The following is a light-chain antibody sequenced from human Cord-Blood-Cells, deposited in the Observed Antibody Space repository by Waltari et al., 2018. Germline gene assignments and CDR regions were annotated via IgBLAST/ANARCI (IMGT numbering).Light chain of an antibody. CDR2: KAS. V-gene: IGKV1-5*03. CDR1: QGISSW. CDR3: QQYNSYLYT. J-gene: IGKJ2*01. Sequence: DIQMTQSPSTMSASVGDRVTITCRASQGISSWLAWYQQKPGKAPKLLNYKASSLESGVPSRFSGSGSGTEFTLTISNLQPDDLATYYCQQYNSYLYTFGQGTKLEIK.